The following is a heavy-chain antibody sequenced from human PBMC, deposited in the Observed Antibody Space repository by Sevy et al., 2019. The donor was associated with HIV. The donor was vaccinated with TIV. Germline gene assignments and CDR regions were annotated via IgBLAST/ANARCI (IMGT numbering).Heavy chain of an antibody. CDR3: AREDSNGICYSN. D-gene: IGHD2-8*01. CDR2: ITSTSSYI. J-gene: IGHJ4*02. Sequence: GESLKISCAASGFTFSIYSMNWVRQAPGKGLEWVSLITSTSSYIYYADSVKGRFTISRDSAKNSLYLQMNSLRAEDTAMYYWAREDSNGICYSNWGQGTLVTVSS. CDR1: GFTFSIYS. V-gene: IGHV3-21*01.